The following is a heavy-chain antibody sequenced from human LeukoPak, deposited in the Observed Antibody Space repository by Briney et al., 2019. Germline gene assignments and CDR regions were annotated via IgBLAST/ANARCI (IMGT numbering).Heavy chain of an antibody. Sequence: GGSLRLSCAASGLTVSSYMSWVRQAPGKGLEWVSVIYSGGSIYYADSVKGRFAISRDKSKNTLYLQMNSLRAEDTAVYYCARPPYGGVDYWGQGTLVTVSS. CDR2: IYSGGSI. V-gene: IGHV3-66*04. CDR3: ARPPYGGVDY. CDR1: GLTVSSY. D-gene: IGHD4-23*01. J-gene: IGHJ4*02.